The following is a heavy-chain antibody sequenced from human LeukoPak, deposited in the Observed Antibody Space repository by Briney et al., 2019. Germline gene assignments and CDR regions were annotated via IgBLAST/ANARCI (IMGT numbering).Heavy chain of an antibody. J-gene: IGHJ4*02. D-gene: IGHD3-9*01. V-gene: IGHV4-30-2*01. Sequence: ASQTLSLTCAVSGGSISSGGYSWSWIRQPPGKGLEWIGYIYHSGSTYYHPSLKSRVTISVDRSKNQFSLKLSSVTAADTAVYYCARARYDILTGYSPPGYYFDYWGQGTLVTVSS. CDR3: ARARYDILTGYSPPGYYFDY. CDR2: IYHSGST. CDR1: GGSISSGGYS.